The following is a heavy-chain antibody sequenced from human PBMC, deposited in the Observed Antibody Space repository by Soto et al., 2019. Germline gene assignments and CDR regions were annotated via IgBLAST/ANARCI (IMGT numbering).Heavy chain of an antibody. V-gene: IGHV3-23*01. CDR1: GFTFSSYA. J-gene: IGHJ4*02. Sequence: EVQLLESGGGLVQPGGSLRLSCAASGFTFSSYAMSWVRQAPGKGLEWVSTTSSSGGSTYYADSVKGRFTISRDNYKNTFYLQMNSLRAEDMAVYYCAKDGGYGSGSYYSDDWGKGTLVTVSS. CDR3: AKDGGYGSGSYYSDD. CDR2: TSSSGGST. D-gene: IGHD3-10*01.